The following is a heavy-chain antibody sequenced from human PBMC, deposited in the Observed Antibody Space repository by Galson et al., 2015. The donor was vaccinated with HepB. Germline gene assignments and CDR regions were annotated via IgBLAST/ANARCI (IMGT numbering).Heavy chain of an antibody. D-gene: IGHD2-21*02. Sequence: ETLSLTCTVSGGSISSSSYYWGWIRQPPGKGLEWIGSIYYSGSTYYNPSLKSRVTISVDTSKNQFSLKLSSVTAADTAVYYCARQGQEEAYCGGDCYSGADYWGQGTLVTVSS. CDR3: ARQGQEEAYCGGDCYSGADY. CDR2: IYYSGST. CDR1: GGSISSSSYY. J-gene: IGHJ4*02. V-gene: IGHV4-39*01.